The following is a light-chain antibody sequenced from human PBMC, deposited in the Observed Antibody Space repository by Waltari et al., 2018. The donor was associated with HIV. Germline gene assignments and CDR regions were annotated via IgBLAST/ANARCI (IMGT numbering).Light chain of an antibody. J-gene: IGLJ1*01. CDR1: SGDIGHYKY. V-gene: IGLV2-14*01. CDR3: SSYISTTTL. CDR2: EVS. Sequence: QSATTQPASVSASPGLSITISCTGPSGDIGHYKYVSWYQQSPGKAPKLMIYEVSNRPSGVSNRFSGSKSGNTASLTISGLQAEDEADYYCSSYISTTTLFGTGTKVTVL.